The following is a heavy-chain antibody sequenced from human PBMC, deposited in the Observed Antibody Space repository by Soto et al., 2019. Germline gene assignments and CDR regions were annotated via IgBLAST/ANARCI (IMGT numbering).Heavy chain of an antibody. Sequence: PGGSLRLSCAASGFTFSTYDMHWVRQPTGKGLEWVSGLSTTGGTFYAGSVKGRFTISRENVKDSLYLQMNSLRAEDTAVYYCVRGGGTGFDYWGQGTLVTVSS. CDR1: GFTFSTYD. D-gene: IGHD1-1*01. CDR3: VRGGGTGFDY. CDR2: LSTTGGT. J-gene: IGHJ4*02. V-gene: IGHV3-13*01.